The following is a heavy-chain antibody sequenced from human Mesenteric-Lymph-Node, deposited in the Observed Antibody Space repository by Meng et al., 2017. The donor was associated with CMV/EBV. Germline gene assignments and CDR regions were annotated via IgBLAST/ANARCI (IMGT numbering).Heavy chain of an antibody. D-gene: IGHD2-15*01. Sequence: GESLKISCAASGFTFSSYEMNWVRQAPGKGLEWVSHISGSGTNTYYADSVKGRFTISRDNAKNSLCLEMTSLRVEDTGVYYCARDLVAAPSWGQGTLVTVSS. CDR1: GFTFSSYE. J-gene: IGHJ5*02. CDR2: ISGSGTNT. CDR3: ARDLVAAPS. V-gene: IGHV3-48*03.